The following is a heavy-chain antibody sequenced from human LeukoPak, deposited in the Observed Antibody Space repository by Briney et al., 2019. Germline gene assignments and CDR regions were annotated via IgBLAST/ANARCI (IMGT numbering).Heavy chain of an antibody. Sequence: SETLSLTCTVSGGSISSYYRSWIRQPAGKGLEWIGRIYTSGSTNYNPSLKSRVTMSVDTSKNQFSLKLSSVTAADTAVHYCVWGGGYDSPYYGMDVWGQGTTVTVSS. D-gene: IGHD5-12*01. J-gene: IGHJ6*02. CDR3: VWGGGYDSPYYGMDV. CDR1: GGSISSYY. V-gene: IGHV4-4*07. CDR2: IYTSGST.